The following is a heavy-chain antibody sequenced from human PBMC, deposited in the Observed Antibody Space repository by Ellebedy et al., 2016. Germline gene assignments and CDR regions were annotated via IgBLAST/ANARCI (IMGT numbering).Heavy chain of an antibody. CDR2: ISSTATYI. Sequence: GGSLRLSCAASGFTFSNFAMSWVRQAPGKGLEWVSSISSTATYIYYADSVKGRFTISRDNAKNSLYLQMNSLRTEDTAVYYCASRAMAVAGSDPPRDYYYGMDVWGQGTTVTVSS. D-gene: IGHD6-19*01. J-gene: IGHJ6*02. V-gene: IGHV3-21*01. CDR3: ASRAMAVAGSDPPRDYYYGMDV. CDR1: GFTFSNFA.